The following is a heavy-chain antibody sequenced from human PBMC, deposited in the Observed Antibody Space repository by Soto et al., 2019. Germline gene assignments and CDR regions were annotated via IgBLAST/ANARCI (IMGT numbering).Heavy chain of an antibody. D-gene: IGHD6-13*01. CDR2: ISYDGSNK. Sequence: GGSLRLSCAASGFTFSSYGMHWVRQAPGKGLEWVAVISYDGSNKYYADSVKGRFTISRDNSKNTLYLQMNSLRAEDTAVYYCAKDHQRSSWRERLDIWGQGTMVTVSS. CDR3: AKDHQRSSWRERLDI. V-gene: IGHV3-30*18. CDR1: GFTFSSYG. J-gene: IGHJ3*02.